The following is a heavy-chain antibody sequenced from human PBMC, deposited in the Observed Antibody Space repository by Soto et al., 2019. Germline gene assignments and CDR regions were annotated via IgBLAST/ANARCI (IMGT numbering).Heavy chain of an antibody. J-gene: IGHJ6*02. CDR3: ARDGSVQLWFPGGGMDL. D-gene: IGHD5-18*01. V-gene: IGHV1-18*01. CDR2: ISAYNGYT. Sequence: QVQLVQSGVEVKKPGASMKVSCKASGYIFTSYGISWVRQAHGQGLEWMGWISAYNGYTTYAQKSQGRGTMTTVTSTTTAYMELRSLVSDDTAVYYCARDGSVQLWFPGGGMDLWGQGTTVTVSS. CDR1: GYIFTSYG.